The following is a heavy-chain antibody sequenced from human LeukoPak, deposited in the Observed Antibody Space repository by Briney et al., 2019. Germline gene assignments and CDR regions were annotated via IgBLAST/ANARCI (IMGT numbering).Heavy chain of an antibody. CDR2: IFYTGST. CDR3: ARPSGYSGYDYGY. Sequence: SETLSLTCTVSGGSIRSSGYYWDWIRQLPGKGLEWVGSIFYTGSTYYNPSLKSRVTISADTSKNHFSLKVSSVTAADTAVYYCARPSGYSGYDYGYWGQGTLVSVSS. V-gene: IGHV4-39*02. CDR1: GGSIRSSGYY. D-gene: IGHD5-12*01. J-gene: IGHJ4*02.